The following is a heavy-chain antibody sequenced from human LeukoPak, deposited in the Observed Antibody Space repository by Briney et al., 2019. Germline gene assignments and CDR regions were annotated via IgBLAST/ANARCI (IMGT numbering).Heavy chain of an antibody. CDR2: IYSGGTT. Sequence: GGSLRLSCAASGFNVSRKYLSWVRQAPGKGLEWVSVIYSGGTTYYADSVKGRFTISRDSSKNTLYLQMNSLRAEDTAVYYCARVRWNDYYYYYMDVWGKGTTVTVSS. J-gene: IGHJ6*03. D-gene: IGHD1-1*01. CDR1: GFNVSRKY. CDR3: ARVRWNDYYYYYMDV. V-gene: IGHV3-53*01.